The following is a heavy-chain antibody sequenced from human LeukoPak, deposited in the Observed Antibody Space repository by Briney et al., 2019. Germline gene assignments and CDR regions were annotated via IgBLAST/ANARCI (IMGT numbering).Heavy chain of an antibody. D-gene: IGHD3-3*01. CDR3: ARIYDFWSGSRGAFDI. V-gene: IGHV1-18*04. CDR1: GYTFTGYY. CDR2: ISAYNGNT. Sequence: ASMKVSCKASGYTFTGYYMHWVRQAPGQGLEWMGWISAYNGNTNYAQKLQGRVTMTTDTSTSTAYMELRSLRSDDTAVYYCARIYDFWSGSRGAFDIWGQGTMVTVSS. J-gene: IGHJ3*02.